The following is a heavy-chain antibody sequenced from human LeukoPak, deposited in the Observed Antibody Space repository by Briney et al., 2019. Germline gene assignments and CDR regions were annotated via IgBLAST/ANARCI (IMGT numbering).Heavy chain of an antibody. Sequence: GSSVKVSCKASGGTFSSYAISWVRQAPGRGLEWMGWISSDNDNTDYAQTLQGRVIMTTDTSTSTAYMELRSLRPDDTAVYYCARDGIHNIAVEPGHAFDIWGQGTMVTVSS. CDR1: GGTFSSYA. J-gene: IGHJ3*02. D-gene: IGHD2-2*01. V-gene: IGHV1-18*01. CDR2: ISSDNDNT. CDR3: ARDGIHNIAVEPGHAFDI.